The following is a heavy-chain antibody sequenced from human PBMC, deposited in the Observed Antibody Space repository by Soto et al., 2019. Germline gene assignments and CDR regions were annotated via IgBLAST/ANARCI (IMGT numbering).Heavy chain of an antibody. D-gene: IGHD6-13*01. CDR2: IKQDGSEE. CDR1: GFTFSSYW. CDR3: ARIAASGRGWDV. Sequence: EVQLVESGGGLVQPGGSLRLSCVDSGFTFSSYWMSWVRQAPVKGLEWVGNIKQDGSEENYVDSVKRRFIISRDNAKNSMYLQMNSLRAEDTAVYYCARIAASGRGWDVWGQGTTVVVSS. V-gene: IGHV3-7*01. J-gene: IGHJ6*02.